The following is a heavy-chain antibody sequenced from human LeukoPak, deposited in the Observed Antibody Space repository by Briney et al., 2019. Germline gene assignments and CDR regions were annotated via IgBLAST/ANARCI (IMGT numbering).Heavy chain of an antibody. J-gene: IGHJ4*02. CDR1: GYTFTSYY. Sequence: GASVKVSCKASGYTFTSYYMHWVRQAPGQGLEWMGIINPSGGSTSYAQKFQGRVTMTRDTSTSTVYMELSSLRSEGTAVYYCARLSIVGAPAYWGQGTLVTVSS. V-gene: IGHV1-46*01. CDR2: INPSGGST. D-gene: IGHD1-26*01. CDR3: ARLSIVGAPAY.